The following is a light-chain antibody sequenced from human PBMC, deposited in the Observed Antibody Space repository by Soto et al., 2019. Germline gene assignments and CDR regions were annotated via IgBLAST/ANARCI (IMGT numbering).Light chain of an antibody. CDR2: AAS. J-gene: IGKJ2*01. CDR3: QQSYRTPYT. V-gene: IGKV1-39*01. CDR1: QSSSRY. Sequence: DIQMTQSPSSLSASVGDRITITCRASQSSSRYLNWYQQRPGKAPNLLIYAASSLRSGVPSRFSGRGSGTEFTLTISSLTPEDIATYYCQQSYRTPYTFGQGIKLEI.